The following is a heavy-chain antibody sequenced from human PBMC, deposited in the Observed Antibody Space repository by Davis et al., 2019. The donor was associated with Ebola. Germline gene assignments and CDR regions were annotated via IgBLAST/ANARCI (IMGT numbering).Heavy chain of an antibody. CDR3: ARAYYYDSSGYSSLGFDP. D-gene: IGHD3-22*01. J-gene: IGHJ5*02. CDR2: IYHSGST. CDR1: GCSIISGGYS. Sequence: TLSLTCAVSGCSIISGGYSWSWIRQPPGKGLEWIGYIYHSGSTYYNPSLKSRVTISVDRSKNQFSLKLSSVTAADTAVYYCARAYYYDSSGYSSLGFDPWGQGTLVTVSS. V-gene: IGHV4-30-2*01.